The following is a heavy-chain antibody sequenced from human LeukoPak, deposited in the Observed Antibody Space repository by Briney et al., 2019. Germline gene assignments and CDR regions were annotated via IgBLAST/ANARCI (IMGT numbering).Heavy chain of an antibody. D-gene: IGHD3-22*01. V-gene: IGHV1-2*02. CDR1: GYTFTDYY. J-gene: IGHJ5*02. CDR2: INPNSGGT. CDR3: ARGFSYDSSAYYAWFDP. Sequence: GASVKVSCKASGYTFTDYYLYWVRQAPGQGLEWMGWINPNSGGTNYAQKFQGRVTMTRDTSIGTAYMELSRLRSDDTAVYYCARGFSYDSSAYYAWFDPWGQGILVTVSS.